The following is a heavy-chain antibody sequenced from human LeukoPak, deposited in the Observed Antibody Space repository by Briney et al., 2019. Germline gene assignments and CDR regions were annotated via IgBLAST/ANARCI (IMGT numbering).Heavy chain of an antibody. Sequence: GALRLSFAASGFTFSSYDMHWVRQATGKGLEWVSAIGTAGDTYYPGSVKGRFTISRENAKNSLYLQMNSLRAGDTAVYYCAREASAIDAFDIWGQGTMVTVSS. CDR2: IGTAGDT. D-gene: IGHD5-18*01. J-gene: IGHJ3*02. CDR1: GFTFSSYD. V-gene: IGHV3-13*01. CDR3: AREASAIDAFDI.